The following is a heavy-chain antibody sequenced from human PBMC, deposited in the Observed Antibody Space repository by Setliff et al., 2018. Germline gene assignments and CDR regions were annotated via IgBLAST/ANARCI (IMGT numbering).Heavy chain of an antibody. Sequence: LRLSCVVSGFTSGAYWMNWVRQAPGKGLVWVSRIDPYGSFTAYADSVKGRFTIFRDGSKNTLYLQMTSLRAEDTAVYYCAKPQVELRWGFESWGQGTLVTVSS. J-gene: IGHJ4*02. CDR3: AKPQVELRWGFES. V-gene: IGHV3-74*01. CDR2: IDPYGSFT. D-gene: IGHD1-7*01. CDR1: GFTSGAYW.